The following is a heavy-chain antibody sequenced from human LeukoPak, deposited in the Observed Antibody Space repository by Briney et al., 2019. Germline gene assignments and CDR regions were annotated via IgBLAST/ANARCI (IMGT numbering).Heavy chain of an antibody. Sequence: GGSLRLSCAAPGFTFSNYAMHWVRQAPGKGLEWVAVISYDGSNKYYADSVKGRFTISRNNSKNTLYLQMNSLRAEDTAVYYCARSLATSYYYMDVWGKGTTVTVSS. CDR1: GFTFSNYA. J-gene: IGHJ6*03. V-gene: IGHV3-30*04. D-gene: IGHD5-12*01. CDR2: ISYDGSNK. CDR3: ARSLATSYYYMDV.